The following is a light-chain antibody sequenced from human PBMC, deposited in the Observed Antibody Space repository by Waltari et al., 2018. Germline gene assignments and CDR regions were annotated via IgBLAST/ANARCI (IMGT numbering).Light chain of an antibody. Sequence: SYELTQPPSVSVSPGQTASITCSGDILGNKYASWYQQKPGQSPLLVIYQDTKRPSATPVRFSGATSANAATLTITGTQARDEADYSCQALGTGAWVFGGGTKLTVL. J-gene: IGLJ3*02. V-gene: IGLV3-1*01. CDR3: QALGTGAWV. CDR1: ILGNKY. CDR2: QDT.